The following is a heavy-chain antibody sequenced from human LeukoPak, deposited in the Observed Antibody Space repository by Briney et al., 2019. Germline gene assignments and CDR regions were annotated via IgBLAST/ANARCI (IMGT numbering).Heavy chain of an antibody. V-gene: IGHV1-2*06. Sequence: GASVKVSCKASGYTFTGYYMHWVRQAPGQGLEWMGRINPNSGGTNYAQKFQGRVTMTRDTSISTAYMELSRLRSDDTAVYYCARVPRRTGTTYFDYWGQGTLVTASS. CDR1: GYTFTGYY. J-gene: IGHJ4*02. D-gene: IGHD1-7*01. CDR3: ARVPRRTGTTYFDY. CDR2: INPNSGGT.